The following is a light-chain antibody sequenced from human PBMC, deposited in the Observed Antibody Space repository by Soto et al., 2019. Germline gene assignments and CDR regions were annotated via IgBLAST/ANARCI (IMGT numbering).Light chain of an antibody. Sequence: DIQMTQSPSALSASVGDRVTITCRASQSINSWLDWSQQKSGKAPKLLIYKASSLESGVPSRFSGSGSGTEVTLIISSLQPDEFATYYCQQYKSYPLTFGGGTKVEIK. CDR3: QQYKSYPLT. J-gene: IGKJ4*01. CDR1: QSINSW. CDR2: KAS. V-gene: IGKV1-5*03.